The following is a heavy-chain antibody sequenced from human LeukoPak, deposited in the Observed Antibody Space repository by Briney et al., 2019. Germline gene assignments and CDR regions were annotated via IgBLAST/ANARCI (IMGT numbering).Heavy chain of an antibody. D-gene: IGHD1-14*01. V-gene: IGHV4-39*01. CDR3: ERRGSEYRIDY. CDR2: IYYGGST. CDR1: GDSISSCSYY. Sequence: SETLSLTCTVSGDSISSCSYYWGWIRQPPGKGLEWIGSIYYGGSTYYNASLKSRVTISVDASTNQFSLKLSSVTAADTALYYCERRGSEYRIDYWGQGTMVTVSS. J-gene: IGHJ4*02.